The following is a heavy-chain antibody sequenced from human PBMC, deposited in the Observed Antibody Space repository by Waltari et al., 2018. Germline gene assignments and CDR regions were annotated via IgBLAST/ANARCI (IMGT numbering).Heavy chain of an antibody. D-gene: IGHD1-26*01. Sequence: QVQLVESGGGVVQPGRSLRLSCAASGFTFSSYGMHWVRQAPGKGLEWVAVISYDGSNKYYADSVKGRFTISRDNSKNTLYLQMNSLRAEDTAVYYCAKDHREPTYYFDYWGQGTLVTVSS. V-gene: IGHV3-30*18. J-gene: IGHJ4*02. CDR2: ISYDGSNK. CDR3: AKDHREPTYYFDY. CDR1: GFTFSSYG.